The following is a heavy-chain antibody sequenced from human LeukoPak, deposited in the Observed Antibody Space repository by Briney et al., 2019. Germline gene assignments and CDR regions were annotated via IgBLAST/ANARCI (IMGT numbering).Heavy chain of an antibody. V-gene: IGHV3-43*02. CDR3: RTGNFDY. D-gene: IGHD1-14*01. CDR2: ITGDGGST. CDR1: GFTFDDYA. Sequence: PGGSLRLSCAASGFTFDDYAMHWVRQAPGKGLEWVSLITGDGGSTYCADSVKGRFTISRDNSKNSLYLQMNSLRSEDTALYCARTGNFDYWGQGTPVTVSS. J-gene: IGHJ4*02.